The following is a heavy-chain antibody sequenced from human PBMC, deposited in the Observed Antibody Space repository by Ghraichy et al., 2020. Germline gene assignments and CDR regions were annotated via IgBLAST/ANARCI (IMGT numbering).Heavy chain of an antibody. CDR1: GFTFSNYW. CDR3: VRGSSHFDS. CDR2: IKSDGTTT. J-gene: IGHJ4*02. D-gene: IGHD2-2*01. V-gene: IGHV3-74*01. Sequence: GGSLRLSCAASGFTFSNYWMHWVRQAPGKGLVWVSHIKSDGTTTIYADSVKGRFTISRDNDKNTLYLQMNSLRAEDTAVYYCVRGSSHFDSWGQGTPVTVST.